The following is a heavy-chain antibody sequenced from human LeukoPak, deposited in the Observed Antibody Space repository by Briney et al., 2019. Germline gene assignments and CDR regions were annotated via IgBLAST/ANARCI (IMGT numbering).Heavy chain of an antibody. CDR1: GYTFTSYG. J-gene: IGHJ3*02. D-gene: IGHD3-10*01. CDR2: ISAYNGNT. CDR3: ARDPSGRLRGTFDI. V-gene: IGHV1-18*01. Sequence: ASVKVSCKASGYTFTSYGISWVRQAPGQGLEWMGWISAYNGNTNYAQKLQGRVTMTTDTSTSTAYVELSRLRSDDTAVFYCARDPSGRLRGTFDIWGQGTLVTVSS.